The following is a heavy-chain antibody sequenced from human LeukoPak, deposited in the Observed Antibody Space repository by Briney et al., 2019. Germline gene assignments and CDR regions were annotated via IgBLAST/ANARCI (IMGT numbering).Heavy chain of an antibody. CDR3: ARGDDWFDP. J-gene: IGHJ5*02. CDR1: GYSFIGYY. Sequence: GASVKVSCKGSGYSFIGYYIHWVRQAPGQGLDSMGWIHPNSGGANYAQNFQGSVTLTRDTSISTAYMELSSLRSDDTAVYYCARGDDWFDPWGQGTLVTVSS. V-gene: IGHV1-2*02. CDR2: IHPNSGGA.